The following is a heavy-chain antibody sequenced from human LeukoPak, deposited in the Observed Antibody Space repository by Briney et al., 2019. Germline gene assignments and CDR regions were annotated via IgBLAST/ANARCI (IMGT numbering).Heavy chain of an antibody. CDR3: ARARFPAIGNLDY. Sequence: GASVKVSCKAAGYTFSNYGISWVRQAPGQGLEWMGWISVYYGKTKYGQNFQGRVTMTTDTSTTTAYMELRSLTSDDTAVYYCARARFPAIGNLDYWGQGTLVTVSS. CDR2: ISVYYGKT. CDR1: GYTFSNYG. J-gene: IGHJ4*02. V-gene: IGHV1-18*01. D-gene: IGHD4-23*01.